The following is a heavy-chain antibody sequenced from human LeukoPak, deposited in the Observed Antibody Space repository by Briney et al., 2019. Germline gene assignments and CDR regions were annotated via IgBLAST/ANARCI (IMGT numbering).Heavy chain of an antibody. CDR2: ISYDGTNK. CDR3: AKGGGVVTRHFDY. V-gene: IGHV3-30*18. D-gene: IGHD3-10*01. J-gene: IGHJ4*02. Sequence: PGRSLRPSCPPSRLSPSSLGTQCVRQPPGKGLDWVAVISYDGTNKYYPDSVKGRFTISRDNSKNTLYLQMNSLRAEDTAGYYCAKGGGVVTRHFDYWGQGTLVTVSS. CDR1: RLSPSSLG.